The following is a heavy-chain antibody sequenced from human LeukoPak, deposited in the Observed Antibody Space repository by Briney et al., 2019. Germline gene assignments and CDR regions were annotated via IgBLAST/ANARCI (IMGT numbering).Heavy chain of an antibody. V-gene: IGHV3-23*01. J-gene: IGHJ6*02. Sequence: PGGSLRLSCAASGFTFSTYAVSWVRQAPGKGLEWVSAISGSGGSTYYADSVKGRFTISRDNSKNTLYLQMNSLRAEDTAVYYCAKGYSGRADYYYYYYGMDVWGQGTTVTVSS. CDR3: AKGYSGRADYYYYYYGMDV. D-gene: IGHD1-26*01. CDR2: ISGSGGST. CDR1: GFTFSTYA.